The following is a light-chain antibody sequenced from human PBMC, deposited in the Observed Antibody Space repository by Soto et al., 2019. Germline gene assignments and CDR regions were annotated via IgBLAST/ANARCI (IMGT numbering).Light chain of an antibody. CDR3: QQYNDWPPA. CDR2: GAS. Sequence: EIVLTQSPGTLSLSPGERATLSCRASQSVSSNYLAWYQQKPGQAPRLLVYGASSRATGIPDRFSGRGSGTEFTLTIDSLQSEDFAVYYCQQYNDWPPAFGGGTKVDIK. V-gene: IGKV3-20*01. CDR1: QSVSSNY. J-gene: IGKJ4*01.